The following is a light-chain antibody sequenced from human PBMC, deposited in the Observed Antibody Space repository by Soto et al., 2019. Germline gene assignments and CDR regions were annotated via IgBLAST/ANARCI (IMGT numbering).Light chain of an antibody. Sequence: QSVLTQPRSVSGSPGQSVTISCTGTSSDVGGYNYVSWYQQHPGKAPKLMIYDVSKRPSGVPDRFSGSKSGNTASLTISGLQAEDEADYYCCSYAGSYTFAVFGRGTQLTVL. J-gene: IGLJ7*01. CDR1: SSDVGGYNY. CDR3: CSYAGSYTFAV. V-gene: IGLV2-11*01. CDR2: DVS.